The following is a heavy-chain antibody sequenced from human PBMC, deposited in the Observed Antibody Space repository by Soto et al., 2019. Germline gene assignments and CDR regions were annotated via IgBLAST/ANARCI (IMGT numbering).Heavy chain of an antibody. D-gene: IGHD6-13*01. J-gene: IGHJ4*02. CDR3: TSLIAAAGDFDY. CDR1: GFTFSNAW. CDR2: IKSKTDGGTT. V-gene: IGHV3-15*01. Sequence: EVQLVESGGGLVKPGGSLRLSCAASGFTFSNAWMSWVRQAPGKGLEGVGRIKSKTDGGTTDYAAPVKGRFTISRDDSKNTLYLQMNRLKTEDNAVYYCTSLIAAAGDFDYWGQGTLVTVSS.